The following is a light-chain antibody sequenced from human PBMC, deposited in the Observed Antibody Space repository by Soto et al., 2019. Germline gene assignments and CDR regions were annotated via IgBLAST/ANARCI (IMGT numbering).Light chain of an antibody. J-gene: IGKJ4*01. CDR1: QSVLFSSNNKNY. Sequence: DIVMTQSPDSLAVSLGERATINCKSSQSVLFSSNNKNYLAWFQQTPGQPPKLLIYWASTRESGVPDRFSGSGSGTDFTLTISSLQAEDVAVYYCQQYYSTPVTFGGGTKVEIK. CDR2: WAS. V-gene: IGKV4-1*01. CDR3: QQYYSTPVT.